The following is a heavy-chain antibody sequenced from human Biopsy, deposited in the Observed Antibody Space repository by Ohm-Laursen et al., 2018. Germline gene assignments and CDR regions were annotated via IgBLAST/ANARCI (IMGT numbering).Heavy chain of an antibody. D-gene: IGHD1-26*01. CDR1: GGTFTNYA. CDR3: ARDALGGGSYRFFY. CDR2: IIPIFGTA. Sequence: SVKASCKVSGGTFTNYAISWVRQASGQGLEWMGGIIPIFGTANYAQKFQGRVTITADESTSTAYMELSSPRSDDTAVYYCARDALGGGSYRFFYWGQGSLVTVSS. V-gene: IGHV1-69*13. J-gene: IGHJ4*02.